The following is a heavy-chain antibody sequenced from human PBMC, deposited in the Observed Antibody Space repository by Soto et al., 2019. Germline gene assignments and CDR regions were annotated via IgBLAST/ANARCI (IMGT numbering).Heavy chain of an antibody. J-gene: IGHJ4*02. CDR1: GFTFSSSG. D-gene: IGHD6-13*01. CDR3: AKGYSSSWSWYFDY. CDR2: ISYEGSNK. Sequence: PGGSLRLSCAASGFTFSSSGMHGVRQAPGKGREWVAVISYEGSNKYYADSVKGRFTISRDNSKNTVYLQMNSLRAEDTAVYYCAKGYSSSWSWYFDYWGQGTLVTVSS. V-gene: IGHV3-30*18.